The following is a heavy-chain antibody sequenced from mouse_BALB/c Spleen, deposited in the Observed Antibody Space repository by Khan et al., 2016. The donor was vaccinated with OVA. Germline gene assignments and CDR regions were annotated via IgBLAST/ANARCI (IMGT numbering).Heavy chain of an antibody. CDR2: ISSAGDYT. D-gene: IGHD4-1*01. J-gene: IGHJ3*01. CDR3: ASHLTGSFAY. V-gene: IGHV5-6*02. Sequence: DVMLVESGGDLVKPGGSLKLSCAASRFTFSSYGMSWVRQTPDKRLEWVATISSAGDYTYYPDNVKGRFTISRDNAKNTLYLQMSSLKSEDTAMFYCASHLTGSFAYWGQGTLVTVST. CDR1: RFTFSSYG.